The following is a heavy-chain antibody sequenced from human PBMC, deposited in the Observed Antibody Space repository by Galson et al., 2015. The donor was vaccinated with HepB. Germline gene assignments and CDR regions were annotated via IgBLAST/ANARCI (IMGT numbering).Heavy chain of an antibody. D-gene: IGHD1-26*01. CDR3: ARLIVGATIDY. CDR1: GGSISSYY. J-gene: IGHJ4*02. Sequence: ETLSLTCTVSGGSISSYYWSWIRQPPGKGLEWIGYIYYSGSTNYNPSLKSRVTISVDTSRNQFSLKLSSVTAADTAVYYCARLIVGATIDYWGQGTLVTVSS. V-gene: IGHV4-59*08. CDR2: IYYSGST.